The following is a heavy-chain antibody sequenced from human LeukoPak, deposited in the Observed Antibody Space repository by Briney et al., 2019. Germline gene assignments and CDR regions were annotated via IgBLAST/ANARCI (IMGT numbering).Heavy chain of an antibody. D-gene: IGHD3-22*01. CDR3: ARANYYYDSSGYYYNYYFDS. V-gene: IGHV4-30-2*01. J-gene: IGHJ4*02. CDR1: GDSSSSGSFA. CDR2: IYRSGTT. Sequence: SQTLSLTCGVSGDSSSSGSFAWSWIRQPPGKGLEWIGYIYRSGTTHYNPSLKSRVTISADRSKNQFSLRLSSMTAADTAVYYCARANYYYDSSGYYYNYYFDSWGQGALVTVSS.